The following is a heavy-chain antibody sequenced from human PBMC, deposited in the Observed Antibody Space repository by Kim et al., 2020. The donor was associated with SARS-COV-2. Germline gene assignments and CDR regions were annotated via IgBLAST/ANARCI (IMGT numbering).Heavy chain of an antibody. V-gene: IGHV4-34*01. CDR3: TRGRVGVVPAPVLGLGPYYNYFIWDV. Sequence: SETLSLTCAVYGGSFSGHSWSWIRQPPGKGLEWIGEITHSGSTKYNPSLKSRLTISIDMSKNQFSLKLTSVTAADTGLYYCTRGRVGVVPAPVLGLGPYYNYFIWDVWGHGTTVIVSS. D-gene: IGHD2-2*01. CDR2: ITHSGST. J-gene: IGHJ6*02. CDR1: GGSFSGHS.